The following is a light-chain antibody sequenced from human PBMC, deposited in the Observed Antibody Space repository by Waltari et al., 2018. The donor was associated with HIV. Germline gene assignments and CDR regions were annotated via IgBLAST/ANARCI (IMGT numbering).Light chain of an antibody. Sequence: QSVLRQPPSVSGPPGQRVTIPSTGSSPTIGAPADVTWYQQLPAAAPKVLIYDNTNRPSGVPDRFSGSKSGASASLAIAGLQTDDEADYYCQSYDNSLNAVVFGGGTRLTVL. CDR3: QSYDNSLNAVV. CDR2: DNT. CDR1: SPTIGAPAD. V-gene: IGLV1-40*01. J-gene: IGLJ2*01.